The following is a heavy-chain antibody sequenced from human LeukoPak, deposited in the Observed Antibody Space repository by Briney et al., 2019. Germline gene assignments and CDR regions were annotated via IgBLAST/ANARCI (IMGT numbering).Heavy chain of an antibody. D-gene: IGHD5-12*01. CDR2: ISYDGSNK. Sequence: GGSLTLSCAAAGFTFSSYGMHWVRQAPGKGLEWVAVISYDGSNKYYADSVKGRFTISRDNSKNTLYLQMNSLRAEDTAVYYCAKDVGGYSGYEDYWGQGTLVTVSS. CDR3: AKDVGGYSGYEDY. CDR1: GFTFSSYG. J-gene: IGHJ4*02. V-gene: IGHV3-30*18.